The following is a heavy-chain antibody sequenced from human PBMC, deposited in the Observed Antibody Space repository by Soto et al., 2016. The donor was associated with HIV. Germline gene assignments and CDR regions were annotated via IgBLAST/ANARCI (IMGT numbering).Heavy chain of an antibody. V-gene: IGHV1-8*03. D-gene: IGHD3-10*01. Sequence: QAQLVQSGAEVKKPGASVKVSCKASGYTFSSYDINWVRQATGQGLEWMGWMNPNSGNTGYVQKFQARVTITRNTSISTAYMELSSLRSEDTAVYYCARAEYDSGSYYYWGQGTLVTVSS. CDR3: ARAEYDSGSYYY. J-gene: IGHJ4*02. CDR2: MNPNSGNT. CDR1: GYTFSSYD.